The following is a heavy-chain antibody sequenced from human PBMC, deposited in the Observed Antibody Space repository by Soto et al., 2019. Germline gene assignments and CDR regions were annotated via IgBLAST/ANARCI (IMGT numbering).Heavy chain of an antibody. Sequence: QVQLVQSGAEVKKPGSSVKVSCKASGGTFSSYAISWVRQAPGQGLEWMGGIIPILGTANYAQKFQGRVTITADESTSTAYMELSSLRSEDTAVYYCERDSCGDGYNIYYYYGMDVWGQGTTVTVSS. J-gene: IGHJ6*02. CDR3: ERDSCGDGYNIYYYYGMDV. CDR2: IIPILGTA. V-gene: IGHV1-69*01. CDR1: GGTFSSYA. D-gene: IGHD5-12*01.